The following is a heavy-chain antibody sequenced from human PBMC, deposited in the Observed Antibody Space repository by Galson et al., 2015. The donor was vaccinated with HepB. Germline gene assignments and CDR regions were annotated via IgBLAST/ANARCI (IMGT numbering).Heavy chain of an antibody. CDR2: IYTSGST. V-gene: IGHV4-61*02. CDR3: ARDLGKL. J-gene: IGHJ4*02. Sequence: TLSLTCTVSGGSISSGSYYWSWIRQPAGKGLEWIGRIYTSGSTNYNPSLKSRVTISVDTSKNQFSLKLSSVTAADTAVYYCARDLGKLWGQGTLVTVSS. D-gene: IGHD3-16*01. CDR1: GGSISSGSYY.